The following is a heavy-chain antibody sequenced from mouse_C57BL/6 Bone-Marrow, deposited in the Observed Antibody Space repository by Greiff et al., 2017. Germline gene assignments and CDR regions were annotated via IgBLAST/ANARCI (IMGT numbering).Heavy chain of an antibody. J-gene: IGHJ1*03. CDR3: SREDYYGSLWYFDV. CDR2: IYPGSGNT. CDR1: GYSFTSYY. Sequence: QVQLQQSGPELMQPGASVKISCTASGYSFTSYYIHWVQQRPGQGLEWIGWIYPGSGNTKYNEKFKGKATLTADTTSSTAYLQLSSLTSEDSAVYDCSREDYYGSLWYFDVWGTGTTVTVSA. D-gene: IGHD1-1*01. V-gene: IGHV1-66*01.